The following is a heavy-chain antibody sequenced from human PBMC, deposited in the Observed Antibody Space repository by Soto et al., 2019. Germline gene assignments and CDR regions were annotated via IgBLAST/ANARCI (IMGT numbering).Heavy chain of an antibody. J-gene: IGHJ4*02. CDR2: ISWNSGSI. CDR3: ARRVATRKKLDY. Sequence: EVQLVESGGGLVQPGRSLRLSCAASGFTFDDYAMHWVRQAPGKGLEWVSGISWNSGSIGYADSVKGRFTISRDNAKNSLYLQMNSLRAEDTALYYCARRVATRKKLDYWGQGTLVTVSS. CDR1: GFTFDDYA. V-gene: IGHV3-9*01. D-gene: IGHD5-12*01.